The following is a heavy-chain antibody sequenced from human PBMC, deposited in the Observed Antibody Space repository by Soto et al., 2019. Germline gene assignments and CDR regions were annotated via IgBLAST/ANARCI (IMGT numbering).Heavy chain of an antibody. J-gene: IGHJ6*02. Sequence: QVQLVQSGAEVKTHGSSVKVSCEASGGTFNSYSINWVRQAPGQGLEWMGRLIPMFGTTDYAQRFQGRVTFTADESTNTASMEVTNLTSEDTAVYYCARAAVLTFTRFYDVDVWGQGTTVTVSS. CDR1: GGTFNSYS. CDR2: LIPMFGTT. V-gene: IGHV1-69*18. D-gene: IGHD6-13*01. CDR3: ARAAVLTFTRFYDVDV.